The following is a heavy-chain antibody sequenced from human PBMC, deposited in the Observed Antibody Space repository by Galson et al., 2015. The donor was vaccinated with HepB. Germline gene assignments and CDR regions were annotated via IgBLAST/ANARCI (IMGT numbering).Heavy chain of an antibody. CDR3: TKDTSSGWSGGYFDY. J-gene: IGHJ4*02. V-gene: IGHV3-30*18. CDR2: ISFDGNTQ. CDR1: GFTFSSYG. Sequence: SLRLSCAASGFTFSSYGMHWVRQTPGQGLEWLTVISFDGNTQFYRDSVKGRFTISRDNSKNTLYLQMNSLRTEDSALYYCTKDTSSGWSGGYFDYWGQGTLVTVSS. D-gene: IGHD6-19*01.